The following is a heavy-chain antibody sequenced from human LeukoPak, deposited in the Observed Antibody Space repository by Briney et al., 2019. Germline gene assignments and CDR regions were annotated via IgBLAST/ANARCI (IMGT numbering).Heavy chain of an antibody. CDR1: GFTFSSYW. Sequence: GGSLRLSCAASGFTFSSYWMSWVRQAPGKGLEWVANIKQDGSEKYYVDSVKGRFTISRDNSNNTLSLQMNGLRVEDTAVYYCARPDDSESFYRANHYWGRGTLVTVS. J-gene: IGHJ4*02. V-gene: IGHV3-7*01. CDR2: IKQDGSEK. D-gene: IGHD3-10*01. CDR3: ARPDDSESFYRANHY.